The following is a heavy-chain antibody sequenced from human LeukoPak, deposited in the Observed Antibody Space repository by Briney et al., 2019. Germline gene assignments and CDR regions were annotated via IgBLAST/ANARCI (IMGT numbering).Heavy chain of an antibody. CDR2: IKQDGSEK. J-gene: IGHJ4*02. CDR3: ARDRGQFLDY. CDR1: GFIFSNFW. D-gene: IGHD1-26*01. Sequence: GGSLRLSCAASGFIFSNFWMSWVRQAPGKGLEWVAKIKQDGSEKLYVDCVKGRFIISRDNAKNSLYLQMNSLRAEDTAVYYCARDRGQFLDYWGQGTLVTVSS. V-gene: IGHV3-7*01.